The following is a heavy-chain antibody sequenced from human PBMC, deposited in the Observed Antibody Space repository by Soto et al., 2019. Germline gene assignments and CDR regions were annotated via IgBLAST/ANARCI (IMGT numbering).Heavy chain of an antibody. CDR2: IYHSGST. Sequence: QLQLQESGSGLVKPSQTLSLTCAVSGGSISSGGYSWSWIRQPPGKGLEWIGYIYHSGSTYYNPSLNSRAPISVDRSKNQFSLKLSSVTAADTAVYYCARAHYGDYGYGMDVWGQGTTVTVSS. CDR1: GGSISSGGYS. V-gene: IGHV4-30-2*01. D-gene: IGHD4-17*01. J-gene: IGHJ6*02. CDR3: ARAHYGDYGYGMDV.